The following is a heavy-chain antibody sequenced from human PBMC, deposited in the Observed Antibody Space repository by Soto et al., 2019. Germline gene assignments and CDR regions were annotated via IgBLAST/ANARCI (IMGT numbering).Heavy chain of an antibody. J-gene: IGHJ6*03. CDR1: GGSFSDYY. V-gene: IGHV4-34*01. CDR2: INHSGSA. D-gene: IGHD3-16*01. Sequence: SETLSLTCAVYGGSFSDYYWTWIRQPPGKGLEWIGGINHSGSANYNPSLKSRVTISMDTSRKQFSLKLSSVTAADTAVYYCATRVTRYYYMDVWGKGTPVTVSS. CDR3: ATRVTRYYYMDV.